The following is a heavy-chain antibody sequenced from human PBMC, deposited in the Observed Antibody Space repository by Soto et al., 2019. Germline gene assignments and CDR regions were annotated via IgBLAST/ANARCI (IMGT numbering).Heavy chain of an antibody. J-gene: IGHJ4*02. V-gene: IGHV3-21*04. CDR3: AKVIVEWELLNAFDS. CDR1: GFTFNTYS. CDR2: ISSSSTYI. Sequence: EVQLVESGGGLVKPGGSLRLSCAASGFTFNTYSMHWVRQAPGKGLEWVSSISSSSTYIYYADSVKGRFTISRDNSKNTLYLQMDSLRAEDTAIYYCAKVIVEWELLNAFDSWGQGTLVTVSS. D-gene: IGHD1-26*01.